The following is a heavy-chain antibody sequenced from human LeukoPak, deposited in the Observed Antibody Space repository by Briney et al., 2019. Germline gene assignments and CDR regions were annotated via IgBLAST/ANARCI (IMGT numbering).Heavy chain of an antibody. CDR1: GGSISSYY. J-gene: IGHJ4*02. D-gene: IGHD3-16*02. CDR3: ARGMITFGEVIVKTYYFDY. Sequence: SETLSLTCTVSGGSISSYYWSWIRQPPGKGLEWIGYIYYSGSTNYNPSLKSRVAISVDTSKNQFSLKLSSVTAADTAVYYCARGMITFGEVIVKTYYFDYWGQGTLVTVSS. CDR2: IYYSGST. V-gene: IGHV4-59*01.